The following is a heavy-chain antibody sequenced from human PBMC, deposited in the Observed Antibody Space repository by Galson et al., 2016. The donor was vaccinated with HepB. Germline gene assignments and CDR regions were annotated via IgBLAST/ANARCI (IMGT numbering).Heavy chain of an antibody. V-gene: IGHV3-15*01. CDR2: IQSNTDGGTA. J-gene: IGHJ4*02. Sequence: SLRLSCAASGFTFTNAWMSWVRQAPGKGLEWVGRIQSNTDGGTADYAAPVKGRFTISRDDSKNTLYLPMNSLKTDDTAVYYCATGWPVWDYGSGSSYWGKGTLVTVSS. CDR3: ATGWPVWDYGSGSSY. D-gene: IGHD3-10*01. CDR1: GFTFTNAW.